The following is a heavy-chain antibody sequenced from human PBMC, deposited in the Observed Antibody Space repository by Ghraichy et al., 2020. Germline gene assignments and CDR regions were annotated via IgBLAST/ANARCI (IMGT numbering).Heavy chain of an antibody. D-gene: IGHD3-22*01. CDR2: ISAYNGNT. CDR3: ARDWVHWATDYYDSSGYSPDAFDI. Sequence: ASVKVSCKASGYTFTSYGISWVRQAPGQGLEWMGWISAYNGNTNYAQKLQGRVTMTTDTSTSTAYMELRSLRSDDTAVYYCARDWVHWATDYYDSSGYSPDAFDIWGQGTMVTVSS. CDR1: GYTFTSYG. J-gene: IGHJ3*02. V-gene: IGHV1-18*01.